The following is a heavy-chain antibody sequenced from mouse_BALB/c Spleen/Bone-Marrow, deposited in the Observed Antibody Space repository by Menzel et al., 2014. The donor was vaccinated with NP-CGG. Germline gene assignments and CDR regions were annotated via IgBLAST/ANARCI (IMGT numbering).Heavy chain of an antibody. CDR2: ISSGGSYT. CDR1: GFTFSSYG. CDR3: ARHPYDGPDY. J-gene: IGHJ2*01. D-gene: IGHD2-3*01. V-gene: IGHV5-6*02. Sequence: EVKLVESGGDLVKPGGSLKLSCAASGFTFSSYGMSWVRQTPDKRLEWVATISSGGSYTYYPDSVKGRFTISRDNAINTLYLQMSSLKSEDTAMYYCARHPYDGPDYWGQGTTLTVSS.